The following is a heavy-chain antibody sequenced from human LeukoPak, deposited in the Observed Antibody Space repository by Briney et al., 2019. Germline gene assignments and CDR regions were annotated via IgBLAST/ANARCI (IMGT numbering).Heavy chain of an antibody. D-gene: IGHD2-8*01. CDR3: ASGPYVDY. CDR1: GFTFSSYE. J-gene: IGHJ4*02. Sequence: PGGSLRLSCAASGFTFSSYEMNWVRQAPGKGLEWVSYISSSCSTIYYADSVKGRFTISRDNAKNSLYLQMNSLRAEDTAVYYCASGPYVDYWGQGTLVTVSS. V-gene: IGHV3-48*03. CDR2: ISSSCSTI.